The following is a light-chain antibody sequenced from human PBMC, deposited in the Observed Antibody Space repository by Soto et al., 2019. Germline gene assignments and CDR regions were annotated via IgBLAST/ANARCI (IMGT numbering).Light chain of an antibody. Sequence: EIVLTQSPGTLSLYPGERATLSCRASQSVSSYLAWYQQKPGQAPRLLIYDASNRATGIPARFSGSGSGTDFTLTISSLEPEDFAVYYCQQRSNWITFGQGTRLEI. CDR3: QQRSNWIT. J-gene: IGKJ5*01. CDR1: QSVSSY. V-gene: IGKV3-11*01. CDR2: DAS.